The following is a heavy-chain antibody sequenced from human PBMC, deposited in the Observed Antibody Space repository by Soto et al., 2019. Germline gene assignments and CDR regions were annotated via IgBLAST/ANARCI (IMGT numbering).Heavy chain of an antibody. CDR1: GFTFSSVA. Sequence: EVQLLESGGGLLQPGGSLRLSCAASGFTFSSVAMAWVRQAPGKGLEWVSSITDSGGSTDYADSVKGRFTISRDKSRNTLYLQMNSLRADGRAVYYCSKLYWNPRYFDYWGQGTRVTSSS. CDR3: SKLYWNPRYFDY. D-gene: IGHD1-1*01. CDR2: ITDSGGST. V-gene: IGHV3-23*01. J-gene: IGHJ4*02.